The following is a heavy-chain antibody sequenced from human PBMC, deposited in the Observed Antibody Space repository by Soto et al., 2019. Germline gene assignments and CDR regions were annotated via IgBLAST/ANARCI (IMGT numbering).Heavy chain of an antibody. CDR1: VFTFSKYG. Sequence: PGGALRVACAASVFTFSKYGMHWVRQAPGKGLEWVALIWNDGIRKVYVDSVKGRFTISRDNSKNTLDLQMNNLRDEDTAVYYCARDDDNDANALDYWRPVTLVTVS. V-gene: IGHV3-33*01. J-gene: IGHJ4*02. CDR2: IWNDGIRK. CDR3: ARDDDNDANALDY.